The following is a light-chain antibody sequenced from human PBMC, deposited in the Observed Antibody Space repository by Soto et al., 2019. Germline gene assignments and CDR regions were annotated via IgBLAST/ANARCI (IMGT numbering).Light chain of an antibody. CDR1: SSDVGGYNY. CDR3: SSYRSSSTVGGV. V-gene: IGLV2-14*01. CDR2: DVS. J-gene: IGLJ3*02. Sequence: QSALTQPASVSGSPGQSITISCTGTSSDVGGYNYVSWYQQHPGKAPKLMIYDVSNRPSGVSNRFSGSKSGNTASLTISGLQAEDEADYYCSSYRSSSTVGGVCGGGTKLTV.